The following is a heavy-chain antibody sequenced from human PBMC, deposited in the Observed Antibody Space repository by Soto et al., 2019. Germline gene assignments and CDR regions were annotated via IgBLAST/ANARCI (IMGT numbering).Heavy chain of an antibody. Sequence: PGGSLRLSCAASGFTFSSYWMHWVRQAPGKGLEWVSSISSSSSYIYYADSVKGRFTISRDNAKNSLYLQMNSLRAEDTAVYYCARKRYSSGWYYAFDIWGQGTMVTV. D-gene: IGHD6-19*01. CDR2: ISSSSSYI. CDR3: ARKRYSSGWYYAFDI. CDR1: GFTFSSYW. J-gene: IGHJ3*02. V-gene: IGHV3-21*01.